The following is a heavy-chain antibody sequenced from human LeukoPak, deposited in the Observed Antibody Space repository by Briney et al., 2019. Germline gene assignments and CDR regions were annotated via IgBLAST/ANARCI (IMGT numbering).Heavy chain of an antibody. CDR1: GYTFTSYG. V-gene: IGHV1-18*01. CDR3: AIPTTTEYFQH. CDR2: ISAYNGNT. Sequence: GASVKVSCKASGYTFTSYGISWVRHPPGQGLEWMGWISAYNGNTNYAQKLQGRVTMTTDTSTSTAYMELRGLRSDDTAVYYCAIPTTTEYFQHWGQGTLVTVSS. J-gene: IGHJ1*01. D-gene: IGHD4-17*01.